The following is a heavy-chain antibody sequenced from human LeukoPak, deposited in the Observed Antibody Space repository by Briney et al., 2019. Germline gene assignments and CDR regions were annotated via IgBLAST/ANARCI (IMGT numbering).Heavy chain of an antibody. Sequence: PGGSLRLSCAASGFTFSNYNMNWVRQAPGKAMEWVSSITSSATYIFYADSVKGRFTISRDNSKNTLYLQMNSLRAEDTAVYFCAKASFQDSVLVTSFDYWGQGTLVTVSS. CDR3: AKASFQDSVLVTSFDY. CDR1: GFTFSNYN. J-gene: IGHJ4*02. V-gene: IGHV3-21*04. CDR2: ITSSATYI. D-gene: IGHD2-21*02.